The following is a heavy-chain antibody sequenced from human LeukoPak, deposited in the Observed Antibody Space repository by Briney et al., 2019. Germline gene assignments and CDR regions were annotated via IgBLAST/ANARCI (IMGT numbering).Heavy chain of an antibody. J-gene: IGHJ4*02. CDR1: GGSISSGDYY. Sequence: SETLSLTCTVPGGSISSGDYYWSWIRQPPGKGLEWIGYIYYSGSTYYNPSLKSRVTISVDTSKNQFSLKLSSVTAADTAVYYCARLTGTTGDYWGQGTLVTVSS. D-gene: IGHD1-7*01. V-gene: IGHV4-30-4*08. CDR3: ARLTGTTGDY. CDR2: IYYSGST.